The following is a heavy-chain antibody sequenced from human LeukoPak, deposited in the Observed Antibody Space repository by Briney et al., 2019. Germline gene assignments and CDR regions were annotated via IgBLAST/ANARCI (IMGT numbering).Heavy chain of an antibody. CDR1: GFTFDDYA. CDR2: ISWNSGSI. J-gene: IGHJ6*03. V-gene: IGHV3-9*01. CDR3: AKDAVGATDYYYYYMDV. Sequence: SLRLSCAASGFTFDDYAMHWVRQAPGKGLEWVSGISWNSGSIGYADSVKGRFTISRDNAKNSLYLQMNSLRAEDTALYYCAKDAVGATDYYYYYMDVWGKGTTVTVSS. D-gene: IGHD1-26*01.